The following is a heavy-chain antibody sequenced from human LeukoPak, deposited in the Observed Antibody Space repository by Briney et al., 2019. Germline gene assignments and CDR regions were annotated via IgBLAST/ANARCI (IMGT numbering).Heavy chain of an antibody. D-gene: IGHD6-19*01. CDR2: ISSSSTFI. CDR3: ARDRSVAGTVDY. V-gene: IGHV3-21*01. Sequence: GESLKISCAASGFSFSSYSMNWVRQAPGKGLEWVSSISSSSTFISYADSVKGRFTISRDNAKNSLYLQMNSLTAEDTAVYYCARDRSVAGTVDYWGQGTLVTVSS. CDR1: GFSFSSYS. J-gene: IGHJ4*02.